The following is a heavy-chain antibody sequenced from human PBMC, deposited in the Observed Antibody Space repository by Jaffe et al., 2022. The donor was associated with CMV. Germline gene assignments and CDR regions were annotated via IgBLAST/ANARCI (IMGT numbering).Heavy chain of an antibody. D-gene: IGHD2-2*01. J-gene: IGHJ6*03. V-gene: IGHV3-21*01. CDR1: GFTFSSYS. CDR3: ARAPGSLPAAMKDYYYYYYMDV. Sequence: EVQLVESGGGLVKPGGSLRLSCAASGFTFSSYSMNWVRQAPGKGLEWVSSISSSSSYIYYADSVKGRFTISRDNAKNSLYLQMNSLRAEDTAVYYCARAPGSLPAAMKDYYYYYYMDVWGKGTTVTVSS. CDR2: ISSSSSYI.